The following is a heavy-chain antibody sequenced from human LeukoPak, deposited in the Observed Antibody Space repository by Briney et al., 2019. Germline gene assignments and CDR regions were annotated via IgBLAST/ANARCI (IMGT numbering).Heavy chain of an antibody. J-gene: IGHJ3*02. CDR2: INHSGST. CDR3: ARGRWFGDLAWDAFDI. CDR1: GGSFSGYY. V-gene: IGHV4-34*01. Sequence: PSETLSLTCAVYGGSFSGYYWSWIRQPPGKGLEWIGEINHSGSTNYNPSLKSRVTISVDTSKNQFSLKLSSVTAADTAVYYCARGRWFGDLAWDAFDIWGQGTMVTVSS. D-gene: IGHD3-10*01.